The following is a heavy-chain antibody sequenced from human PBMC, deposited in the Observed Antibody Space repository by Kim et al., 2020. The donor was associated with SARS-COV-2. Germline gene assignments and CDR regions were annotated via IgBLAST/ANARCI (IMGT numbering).Heavy chain of an antibody. V-gene: IGHV3-21*01. CDR1: RFIFSSYS. J-gene: IGHJ6*02. CDR2: ISSSSSYK. CDR3: ARDPGSTIFGLANYCMDV. Sequence: GGSLRLSCAASRFIFSSYSLNWVRQAPGKGLEWVSSISSSSSYKYYADSVKGRFTISRDNAKNSLYLQMNSLRAEDTAVYYCARDPGSTIFGLANYCMDVWGQGTTVTVS. D-gene: IGHD3-3*01.